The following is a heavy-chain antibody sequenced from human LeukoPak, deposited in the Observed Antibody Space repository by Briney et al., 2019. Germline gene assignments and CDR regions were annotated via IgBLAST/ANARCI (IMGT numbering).Heavy chain of an antibody. CDR3: ARDRSYTNSNWFDP. Sequence: ASVKVSCKASGYTFTDYYMHWVRQAPGQGLEWMGWVNPNSGGTNYAQKFQGRITMTRDTPISTAYMELSSLGFSDTALYYCARDRSYTNSNWFDPWGQGTLVTVSS. CDR2: VNPNSGGT. V-gene: IGHV1-2*02. CDR1: GYTFTDYY. D-gene: IGHD1-1*01. J-gene: IGHJ5*02.